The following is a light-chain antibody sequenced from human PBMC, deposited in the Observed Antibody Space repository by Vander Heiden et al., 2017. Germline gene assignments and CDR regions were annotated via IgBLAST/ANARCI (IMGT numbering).Light chain of an antibody. J-gene: IGKJ1*01. CDR2: LGS. CDR1: QSRLTSNGYNY. V-gene: IGKV2-28*01. CDR3: MQALQTPWT. Sequence: DIVKTQSPRSPPVTPGQPASIPCRSSQSRLTSNGYNYLDWYLQKPGQSPQLLIYLGSNRASGVPDRFSGSGSGTDFTLKISRVEAEDVGVYYCMQALQTPWTFGQGTKVEIK.